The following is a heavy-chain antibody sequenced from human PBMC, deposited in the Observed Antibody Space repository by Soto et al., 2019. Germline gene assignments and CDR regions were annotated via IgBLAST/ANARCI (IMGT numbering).Heavy chain of an antibody. Sequence: GGSLRLSCAASGFTFSGSAMHWVRQASGKGLEWVGRIRSKANSYATAYAASVKGRFTISRDDSKNTAYLQMNSLKTEDTAVYYCTRDRYIEYYDFWSGYFPGKTPDYWGQGTLVTVSS. CDR3: TRDRYIEYYDFWSGYFPGKTPDY. CDR2: IRSKANSYAT. CDR1: GFTFSGSA. J-gene: IGHJ4*02. D-gene: IGHD3-3*01. V-gene: IGHV3-73*01.